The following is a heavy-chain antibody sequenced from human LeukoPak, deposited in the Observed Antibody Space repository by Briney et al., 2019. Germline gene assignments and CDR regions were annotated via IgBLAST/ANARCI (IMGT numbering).Heavy chain of an antibody. CDR3: ARGGPGYYLDY. CDR2: IGTAGDT. Sequence: QLGGSLRLSCAASGFTFSSHDMHWVRQATGKGLEWVSTIGTAGDTYYPGSVKGRFTISRENAKNSLYLQMNILKAGDTAVYYCARGGPGYYLDYWGQGTLVTVSP. V-gene: IGHV3-13*01. J-gene: IGHJ4*02. CDR1: GFTFSSHD.